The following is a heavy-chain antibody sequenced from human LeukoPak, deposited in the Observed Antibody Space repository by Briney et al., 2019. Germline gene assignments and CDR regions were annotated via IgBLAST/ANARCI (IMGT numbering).Heavy chain of an antibody. CDR3: ANREGGYTYDPFDY. CDR2: ISGSSDTT. Sequence: GGSLRLSWAASGFTFSTYAMSWVRQAPGRGLEWVSAISGSSDTTYYADSVKGRFTISRDNSKNTLYLQMNSLRAEDTAVYYCANREGGYTYDPFDYWGQGTLVTVSS. J-gene: IGHJ4*02. D-gene: IGHD5-18*01. CDR1: GFTFSTYA. V-gene: IGHV3-23*01.